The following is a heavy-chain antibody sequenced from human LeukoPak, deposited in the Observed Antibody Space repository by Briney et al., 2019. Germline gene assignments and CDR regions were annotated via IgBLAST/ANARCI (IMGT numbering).Heavy chain of an antibody. D-gene: IGHD1-1*01. CDR1: GLIFSNAW. CDR2: IKSKTDGGTT. V-gene: IGHV3-15*01. CDR3: AKGVDWNDVWAFDI. Sequence: GGSLRLSCAASGLIFSNAWMSWVRQAPGKGLEWVGRIKSKTDGGTTDYAAPVKGRFTISRDDSKDTQFLQMNSLKTEDTAVYYCAKGVDWNDVWAFDIWGQGTMVTVSS. J-gene: IGHJ3*02.